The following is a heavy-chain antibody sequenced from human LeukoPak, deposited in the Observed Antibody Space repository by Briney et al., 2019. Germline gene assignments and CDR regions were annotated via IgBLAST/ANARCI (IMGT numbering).Heavy chain of an antibody. CDR1: GGSISSYY. V-gene: IGHV4-59*01. D-gene: IGHD2-21*01. CDR3: ARGTIVVPFDY. J-gene: IGHJ4*02. Sequence: SETLSLTCTVSGGSISSYYWSWIRQPPGKGLEWIGYIYYSGSTNYNPSLESRVTISVDTSKNQFSLKLSSVTAADTAVYYCARGTIVVPFDYWGQGTLVTVSS. CDR2: IYYSGST.